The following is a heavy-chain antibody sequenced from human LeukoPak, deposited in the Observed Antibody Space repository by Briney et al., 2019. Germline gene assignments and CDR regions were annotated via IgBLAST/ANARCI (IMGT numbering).Heavy chain of an antibody. CDR3: ASSYCGGNCLVS. CDR2: ISSSGSTT. J-gene: IGHJ5*02. D-gene: IGHD2-21*02. Sequence: GGSLRPSCAASGFTFSDYYMSWIRQAPGRGLESVSYISSSGSTTYYTDSVKGRFTISRDNAKNSLYLQMNSLRPEDTAVYYCASSYCGGNCLVSWGQGTLVTVSS. V-gene: IGHV3-11*01. CDR1: GFTFSDYY.